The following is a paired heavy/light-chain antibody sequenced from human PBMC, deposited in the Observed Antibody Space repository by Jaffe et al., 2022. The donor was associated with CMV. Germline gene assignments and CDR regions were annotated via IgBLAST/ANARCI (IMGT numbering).Heavy chain of an antibody. V-gene: IGHV3-23*04. D-gene: IGHD6-13*01. CDR2: ISGSGGST. CDR1: GFTFSGYA. CDR3: AKAAGNFDY. Sequence: EVQLVESGGGLVQPGGSLRLSCAASGFTFSGYAMSWVRQAPGKGLEWVSGISGSGGSTYYADSVKGRFTISRDNPKNMLYLQMNSLRVEDTALFYCAKAAGNFDYWGQGTLVTVSS. J-gene: IGHJ4*02.
Light chain of an antibody. CDR2: AAS. J-gene: IGKJ2*01. CDR3: QQYYSYPYT. CDR1: QGISSY. V-gene: IGKV1-8*01. Sequence: AIRMTQSPSSFSASTGDRVTITCRASQGISSYLAWYQHKPGKGPKLLIYAASTLQSGVPSRFSGSGSGTDFTLTISYLQSEDFATYYCQQYYSYPYTFGQGTKLEI.